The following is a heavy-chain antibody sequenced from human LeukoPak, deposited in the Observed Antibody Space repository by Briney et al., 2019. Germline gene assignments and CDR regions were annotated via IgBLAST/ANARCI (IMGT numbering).Heavy chain of an antibody. J-gene: IGHJ1*01. CDR3: AKERAAAVAEYFQH. Sequence: GGSLRLSCAYSAFNSTDYGMDWVRQAPGKGLEWVAVITHDGSDKYYADSVKGRFSISRDNSKNIVYLQMNSLRPEDTAVYYCAKERAAAVAEYFQHWGQGTLVTVSS. CDR1: AFNSTDYG. D-gene: IGHD6-13*01. CDR2: ITHDGSDK. V-gene: IGHV3-30*18.